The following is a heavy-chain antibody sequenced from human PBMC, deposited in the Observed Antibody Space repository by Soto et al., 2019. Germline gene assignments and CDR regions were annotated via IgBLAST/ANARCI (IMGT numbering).Heavy chain of an antibody. CDR2: IIPIFGTA. D-gene: IGHD4-17*01. Sequence: QVQLVQSGAEVKKPGSSVKVSCKASGGTFSSYAISWVRQAPGQGLEWMGGIIPIFGTANYAQKFQGRCTITADESTSTAYMGLSSLRSEDTAVYYCARGTPRLPTPPYYYYGMDVWGQGTTVTVSS. CDR1: GGTFSSYA. V-gene: IGHV1-69*12. J-gene: IGHJ6*02. CDR3: ARGTPRLPTPPYYYYGMDV.